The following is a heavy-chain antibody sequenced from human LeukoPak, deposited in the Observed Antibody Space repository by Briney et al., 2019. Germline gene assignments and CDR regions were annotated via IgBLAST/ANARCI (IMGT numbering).Heavy chain of an antibody. CDR2: FDPEDGET. CDR1: GYTLTELS. CDR3: ATDIRVVPAGDKHFDY. D-gene: IGHD2-2*01. Sequence: ASVKVSCKVSGYTLTELSMHWVRQAPGKGLEWMGGFDPEDGETIYAQKFQGRVTMTEDTSTDTAYMELSRLRSEDTAVYYCATDIRVVPAGDKHFDYWGQGTLVTVSS. J-gene: IGHJ4*02. V-gene: IGHV1-24*01.